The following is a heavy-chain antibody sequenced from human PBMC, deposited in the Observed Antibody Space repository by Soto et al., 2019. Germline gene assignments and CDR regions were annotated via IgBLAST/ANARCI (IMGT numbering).Heavy chain of an antibody. D-gene: IGHD6-19*01. CDR2: IYYSGST. J-gene: IGHJ4*02. CDR3: AGGSRLHSGWYYFQY. Sequence: SETLSLTCTVSGGSISSSYWSWIRQPPGKGLEWIGYIYYSGSTNYNPSLKSRVTISLDTSKNQFSLKLTSVTAADTAVYYCAGGSRLHSGWYYFQYWGQGTLVTVSS. CDR1: GGSISSSY. V-gene: IGHV4-59*01.